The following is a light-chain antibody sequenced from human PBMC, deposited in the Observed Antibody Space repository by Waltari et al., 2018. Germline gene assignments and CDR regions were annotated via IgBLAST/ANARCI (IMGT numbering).Light chain of an antibody. CDR2: GQN. CDR3: NCRDTSGNHYV. Sequence: EVTQDPSVSVALGQTVRITCQGDILRSHFASWYQQMPGQAPILVIYGQNARPSGIPDRFSDSASGDTASLTITGVQAEDEADYYCNCRDTSGNHYVFGPGTKVTVL. V-gene: IGLV3-19*01. CDR1: ILRSHF. J-gene: IGLJ1*01.